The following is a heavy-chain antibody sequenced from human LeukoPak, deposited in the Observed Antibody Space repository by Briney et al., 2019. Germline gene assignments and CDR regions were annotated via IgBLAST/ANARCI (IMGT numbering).Heavy chain of an antibody. CDR1: GFLFRSYW. Sequence: PGGSLRLPCAASGFLFRSYWMHWVPQARGKGLVWVSRINSDGSSTLYAHSVKGRLPISRDNAKTTLYLQMNSLRAEDTAVYYCARLGTSMVQGVIISSYYYYMDFWGKGTTVTVSS. D-gene: IGHD3-10*01. V-gene: IGHV3-74*01. CDR2: INSDGSST. CDR3: ARLGTSMVQGVIISSYYYYMDF. J-gene: IGHJ6*03.